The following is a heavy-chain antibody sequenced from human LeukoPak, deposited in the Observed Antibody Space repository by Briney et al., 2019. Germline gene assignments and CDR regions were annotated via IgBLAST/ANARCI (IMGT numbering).Heavy chain of an antibody. CDR1: GYTFSVYW. J-gene: IGHJ3*02. D-gene: IGHD2-15*01. Sequence: ASVKVSCKASGYTFSVYWIHWVRLAPGQGPEWMGWINPNSGGTTFAQKFQGRVTMTRDTSISTVYMELSGLNSDDTAVYYCTRGVLLQGRGAFDIWGQGTMVTVSS. CDR2: INPNSGGT. V-gene: IGHV1-2*02. CDR3: TRGVLLQGRGAFDI.